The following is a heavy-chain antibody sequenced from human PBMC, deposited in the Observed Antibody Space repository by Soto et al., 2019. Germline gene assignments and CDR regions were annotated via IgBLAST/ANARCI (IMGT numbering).Heavy chain of an antibody. V-gene: IGHV3-74*01. CDR3: TRPRYDGSGTPFDY. D-gene: IGHD3-22*01. J-gene: IGHJ4*02. CDR2: ISGDGSTT. Sequence: EVQLVESGGGLVQPGGSLRVSCEASGFTFSSYWMHWVRQVPGKGLVWVSRISGDGSTTSYADSVRGRFTISRDNAKNTLYLQMNSLRAEDTELYYCTRPRYDGSGTPFDYWGQGALVPVSA. CDR1: GFTFSSYW.